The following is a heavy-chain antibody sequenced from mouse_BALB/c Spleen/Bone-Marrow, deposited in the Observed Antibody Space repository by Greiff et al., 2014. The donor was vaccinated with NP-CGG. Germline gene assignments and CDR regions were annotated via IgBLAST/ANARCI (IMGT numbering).Heavy chain of an antibody. CDR2: IYPGSGST. Sequence: LQQSGSELVRSGASVKLSCKASGYTFTSYWMHWVKQRPGQGLEWIGNIYPGSGSTNYDEKFKSKATLTVDTSSSTAYMQLSSLTSEDSAVYYCTRGGVYYAYDGAWFAYWGQGTLVTVSA. J-gene: IGHJ3*01. CDR1: GYTFTSYW. V-gene: IGHV1S22*01. CDR3: TRGGVYYAYDGAWFAY. D-gene: IGHD2-2*01.